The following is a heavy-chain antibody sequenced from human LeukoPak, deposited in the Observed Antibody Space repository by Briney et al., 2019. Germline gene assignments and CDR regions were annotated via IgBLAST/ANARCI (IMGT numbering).Heavy chain of an antibody. CDR1: GFTFSSYA. CDR3: AKGSAGTNLPYDAFDI. CDR2: ISGSGGST. J-gene: IGHJ3*02. Sequence: SGGSLRLSCAASGFTFSSYAMSWVRQAPGKGLEWVSAISGSGGSTYYADSVKGRFTISRDNSKNTLYLQMNSLRAEDTAVYYCAKGSAGTNLPYDAFDIWGQGTMVTVSS. V-gene: IGHV3-23*01. D-gene: IGHD1-7*01.